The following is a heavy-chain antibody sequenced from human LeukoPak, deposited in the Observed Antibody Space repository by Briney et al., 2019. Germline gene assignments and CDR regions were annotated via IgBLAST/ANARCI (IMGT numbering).Heavy chain of an antibody. CDR3: ARGCSSGTCPLDY. J-gene: IGHJ4*02. Sequence: SETLSLTCTVSGDSIRTYYWSWIRQPPGKVPEWIGYIYYSGSTNYNPSLKSRVTISVDTSKNQFSLKLNSVTAADTAVYYCARGCSSGTCPLDYWGQGTLVTVSS. CDR2: IYYSGST. V-gene: IGHV4-59*01. D-gene: IGHD2-15*01. CDR1: GDSIRTYY.